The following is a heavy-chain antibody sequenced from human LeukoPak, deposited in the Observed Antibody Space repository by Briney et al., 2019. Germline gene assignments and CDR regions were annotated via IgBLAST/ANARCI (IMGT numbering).Heavy chain of an antibody. CDR3: ASRSSIWSGYQDTLYYFDS. CDR1: GGSFSGYY. Sequence: SETLSLTCAVYGGSFSGYYWSWIRQPPGKRLEWVGHIYYSGSTNYNPSLKSRVTISVDTSKNQFSLKLSSVTAADTAVYYCASRSSIWSGYQDTLYYFDSWGQGTLVTVSS. CDR2: IYYSGST. D-gene: IGHD3-3*01. V-gene: IGHV4-59*01. J-gene: IGHJ4*02.